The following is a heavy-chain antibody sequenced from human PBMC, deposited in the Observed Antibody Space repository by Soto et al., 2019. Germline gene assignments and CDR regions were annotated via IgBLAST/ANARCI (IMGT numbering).Heavy chain of an antibody. CDR1: GGTFSTYS. CDR3: ARGATHGSSWYFWFDP. V-gene: IGHV1-69*01. J-gene: IGHJ5*02. D-gene: IGHD6-13*01. Sequence: QMQLVQSGAEVRMPGSSVKVSCKASGGTFSTYSINWVRQAPGQVLEWMGGIIPLFGTTNYAQKFKGRVTITADESTSTADMELSSLRAEDAAVYYCARGATHGSSWYFWFDPWGQGTLVTVSS. CDR2: IIPLFGTT.